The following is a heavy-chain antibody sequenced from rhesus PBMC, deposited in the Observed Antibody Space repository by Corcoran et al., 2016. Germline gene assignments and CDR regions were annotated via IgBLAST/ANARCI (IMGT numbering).Heavy chain of an antibody. J-gene: IGHJ4*01. D-gene: IGHD3S6*01. V-gene: IGHV4-80*01. Sequence: QLQLQESGPGLVKPSETLSLTCAVSGGSISSSWWSWIRQSQGRGLEWIGQINGNRRYNDYNPSRGGRVTLSTDASKSRFYLELNSLTAADTALYGGVKHPTATATFDYWGQGIQVTVSS. CDR3: VKHPTATATFDY. CDR2: INGNRRYN. CDR1: GGSISSSW.